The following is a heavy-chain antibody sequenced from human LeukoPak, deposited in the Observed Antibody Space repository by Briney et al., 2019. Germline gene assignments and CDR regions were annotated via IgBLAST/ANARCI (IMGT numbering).Heavy chain of an antibody. CDR2: IIPIFGTA. Sequence: ASVKVSCKASGGTFSSYAISWVRQAPGQGLEWMGRIIPIFGTANYAQKFQGRVTITTDESTSTAYMELSSLRSEDTAAYYCARDMRGIVATPNWFDPWGQGTLVTVSS. D-gene: IGHD5-12*01. CDR1: GGTFSSYA. V-gene: IGHV1-69*05. CDR3: ARDMRGIVATPNWFDP. J-gene: IGHJ5*02.